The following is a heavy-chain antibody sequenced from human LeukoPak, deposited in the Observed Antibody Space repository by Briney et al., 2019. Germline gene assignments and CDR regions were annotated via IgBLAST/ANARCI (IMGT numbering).Heavy chain of an antibody. J-gene: IGHJ4*02. V-gene: IGHV4-59*12. CDR1: GGSISSYY. CDR2: IYYSGST. D-gene: IGHD6-19*01. Sequence: SETLSLTCTVSGGSISSYYWSWIRQPPGKGLEWIGYIYYSGSTNYNPSLKSRVTISVDTSKNQFSLKVSSVTAADTAVYYCAREAGYSSGSYYFDYWGQGTLVTVSS. CDR3: AREAGYSSGSYYFDY.